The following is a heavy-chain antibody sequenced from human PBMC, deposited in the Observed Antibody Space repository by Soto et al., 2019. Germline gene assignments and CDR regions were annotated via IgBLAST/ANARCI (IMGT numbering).Heavy chain of an antibody. D-gene: IGHD3-3*01. V-gene: IGHV4-31*03. CDR2: IYYSGST. CDR1: GGSISSGGYY. CDR3: ARAAYYDFWSGYYTGDFTYMDV. J-gene: IGHJ6*03. Sequence: QVQLQESGPGLVKPSQTLSLTCTVSGGSISSGGYYWSWIRQHPGKGLEWIGYIYYSGSTYYNPSLKSRVTISVDTSKNQFSLKLSSVTAADTAVYYCARAAYYDFWSGYYTGDFTYMDVWGKGTTVTVSS.